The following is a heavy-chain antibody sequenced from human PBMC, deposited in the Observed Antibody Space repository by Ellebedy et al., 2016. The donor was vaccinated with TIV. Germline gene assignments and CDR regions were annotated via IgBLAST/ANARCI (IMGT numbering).Heavy chain of an antibody. CDR3: ARVRVTTDRYYFDY. CDR2: FSHIGNT. CDR1: GGSISIGGYS. V-gene: IGHV4-30-2*01. J-gene: IGHJ4*02. D-gene: IGHD4-11*01. Sequence: SETLSLXCAVSGGSISIGGYSWSWIRQPPGKGLEWIGYFSHIGNTYYNPSLKSRVTLSVDRSKNQFSLNLSSVTAADTAVYYCARVRVTTDRYYFDYWGQGSLVTVSS.